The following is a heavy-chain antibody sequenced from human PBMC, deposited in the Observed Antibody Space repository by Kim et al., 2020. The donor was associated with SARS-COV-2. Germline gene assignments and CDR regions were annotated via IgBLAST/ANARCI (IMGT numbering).Heavy chain of an antibody. CDR3: VGGAGTPRGRHYDY. V-gene: IGHV3-30*07. J-gene: IGHJ4*02. Sequence: AASVKGRFPISRDNSRNTLYLLMNSLGAEDTSVYYCVGGAGTPRGRHYDYWGQGTLVTVSS. D-gene: IGHD3-10*01.